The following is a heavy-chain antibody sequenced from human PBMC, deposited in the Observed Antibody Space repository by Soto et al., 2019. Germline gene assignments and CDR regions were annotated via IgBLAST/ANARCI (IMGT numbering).Heavy chain of an antibody. Sequence: ASVKVSCKASGGTFSSYAISWVRQAPGQGLEWMGGIIPILGIANYAQKFQGRVTITADKSTSTAYMELSSLRSEDTAVYYCERDPSYYYYYYGMDVWGQGTTVTVS. J-gene: IGHJ6*02. V-gene: IGHV1-69*10. CDR1: GGTFSSYA. CDR2: IIPILGIA. CDR3: ERDPSYYYYYYGMDV. D-gene: IGHD1-26*01.